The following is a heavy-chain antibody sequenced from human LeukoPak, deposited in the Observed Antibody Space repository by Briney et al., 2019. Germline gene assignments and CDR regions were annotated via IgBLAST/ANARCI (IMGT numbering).Heavy chain of an antibody. V-gene: IGHV4-61*05. Sequence: SETLSLTCTVSGGSISTSNYYWGWIRQPPGKGLEWIGRIYTSGSTNYNPSLKSRVTMSVDTSKNQFSLKLSSVTAADTAVYYCARSPYSSSWYPFDYWGQGTLVTVSS. D-gene: IGHD6-13*01. J-gene: IGHJ4*02. CDR1: GGSISTSNYY. CDR3: ARSPYSSSWYPFDY. CDR2: IYTSGST.